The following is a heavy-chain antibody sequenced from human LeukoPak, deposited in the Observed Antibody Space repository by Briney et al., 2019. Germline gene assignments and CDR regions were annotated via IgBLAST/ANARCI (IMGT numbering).Heavy chain of an antibody. Sequence: ASVKVSCKASGGTFSSYTISWVRQAPGQGLEWMGRIIPILGIANYAQKFQGRVTITADKSTSTAYMELSSLRSEDTAVYYCATDLGSESILWGFDYRGQGTLVTVSS. J-gene: IGHJ4*02. CDR3: ATDLGSESILWGFDY. V-gene: IGHV1-69*04. CDR2: IIPILGIA. CDR1: GGTFSSYT. D-gene: IGHD3-16*01.